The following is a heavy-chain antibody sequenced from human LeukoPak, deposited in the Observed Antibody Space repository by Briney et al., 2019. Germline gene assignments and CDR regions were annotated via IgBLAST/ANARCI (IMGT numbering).Heavy chain of an antibody. CDR1: GYTFTSYG. Sequence: ASVKVSCKASGYTFTSYGISWVRQAPGQGLEWMGWISAYNGNTNYAQKLQGRVTMTTDTSTSTAYMELRSLRSDDTAVYYCARGRYCSSTSCPCFDYWGQGTLVTVSS. D-gene: IGHD2-2*01. J-gene: IGHJ4*02. CDR2: ISAYNGNT. V-gene: IGHV1-18*01. CDR3: ARGRYCSSTSCPCFDY.